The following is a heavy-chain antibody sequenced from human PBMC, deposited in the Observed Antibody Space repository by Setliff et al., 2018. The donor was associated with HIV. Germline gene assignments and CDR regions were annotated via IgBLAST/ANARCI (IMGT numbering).Heavy chain of an antibody. Sequence: SETLSLTCIVSGDSITSHYWSWIRQPPGKGLEWIGNIYNYGSPNYSPSLKSRVTILLDTSKNQFSLRLDSLTAADTAVYYCARGDGYRGNDAYYDSGMDVWGQGITVTVSS. CDR3: ARGDGYRGNDAYYDSGMDV. CDR1: GDSITSHY. J-gene: IGHJ6*02. V-gene: IGHV4-59*11. CDR2: IYNYGSP. D-gene: IGHD5-12*01.